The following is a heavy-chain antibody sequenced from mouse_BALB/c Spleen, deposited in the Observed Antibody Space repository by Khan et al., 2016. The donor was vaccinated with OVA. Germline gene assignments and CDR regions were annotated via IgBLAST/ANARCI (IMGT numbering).Heavy chain of an antibody. V-gene: IGHV3-2*02. CDR1: GYSITSDYA. J-gene: IGHJ4*01. CDR3: ARDGSRYNYAMDY. CDR2: ISSSGST. Sequence: EVQLQESGPGLVKPSQSLSLTCTVTGYSITSDYAWNWIRQFPGNKLEWMGYISSSGSTNYNPALKSRISITRDTSKNQFFLQLNSVTTEDTATYYCARDGSRYNYAMDYGGKGTSVTVSS. D-gene: IGHD2-3*01.